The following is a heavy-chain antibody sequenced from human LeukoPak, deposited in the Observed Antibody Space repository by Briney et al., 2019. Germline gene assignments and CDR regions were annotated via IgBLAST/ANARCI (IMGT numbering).Heavy chain of an antibody. CDR1: GGTFSSYA. CDR3: ARRRNSSSWNYYYYGMDV. Sequence: SVKVSCKASGGTFSSYAISWVRQAPGQGLEWMGGIIPIFGTANYAQKFQGRVTITADESTSTAYMELSSLRSEDTAVYYCARRRNSSSWNYYYYGMDVWGQGTTVTVSS. V-gene: IGHV1-69*01. J-gene: IGHJ6*02. CDR2: IIPIFGTA. D-gene: IGHD6-13*01.